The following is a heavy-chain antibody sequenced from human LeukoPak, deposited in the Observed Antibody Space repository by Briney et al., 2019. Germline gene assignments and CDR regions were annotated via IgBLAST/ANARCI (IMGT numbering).Heavy chain of an antibody. CDR3: AKVRAPRQYYFDY. V-gene: IGHV3-23*01. CDR2: ISGSGGRT. J-gene: IGHJ4*02. D-gene: IGHD1-26*01. CDR1: GFTFSSYW. Sequence: GGSLRLSCAAPGFTFSSYWMSWVRQAPGKGLEWVSAISGSGGRTYYADSVKGRFTISRDNSKNTLYLQMNSLRAEDTAVYYCAKVRAPRQYYFDYWGQGTLVTVSS.